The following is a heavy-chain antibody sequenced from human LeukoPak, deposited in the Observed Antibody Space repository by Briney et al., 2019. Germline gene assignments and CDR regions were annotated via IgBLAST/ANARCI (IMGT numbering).Heavy chain of an antibody. Sequence: PSETLSLTCTVSGGSIITYYWSWIRQPPGKGLEWIGYIYYSGTTNYNPSLKSRVTISVDTSKNQFSLRLSSVTAADTAIYYCARAVSGRFDYWGQGTLVTVSS. CDR3: ARAVSGRFDY. CDR2: IYYSGTT. V-gene: IGHV4-59*08. J-gene: IGHJ4*02. D-gene: IGHD6-19*01. CDR1: GGSIITYY.